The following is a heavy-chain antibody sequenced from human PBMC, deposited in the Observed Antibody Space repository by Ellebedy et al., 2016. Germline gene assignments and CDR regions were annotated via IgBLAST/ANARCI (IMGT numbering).Heavy chain of an antibody. Sequence: ASVKVSCKASGYTFTSYGISWVRQAPGQGLEWMGWISAYNGNTNYAQKLQDRVTMTTDTSTSIAYMELRTLRSDDTAVYYCARTARVEFPLYGAQTYYYYGMDVWGQGTTVTVSS. V-gene: IGHV1-18*01. CDR1: GYTFTSYG. J-gene: IGHJ6*02. D-gene: IGHD4-17*01. CDR3: ARTARVEFPLYGAQTYYYYGMDV. CDR2: ISAYNGNT.